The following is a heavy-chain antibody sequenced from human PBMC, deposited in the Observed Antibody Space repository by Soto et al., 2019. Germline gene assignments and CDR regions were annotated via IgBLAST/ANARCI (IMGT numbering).Heavy chain of an antibody. CDR2: FDPEDGET. CDR3: ATDRLHRSWYLRRFGP. J-gene: IGHJ5*02. Sequence: ASVKVSCKVSGYTLTELSMHWVRQAPGKGLEWMGGFDPEDGETIYAQKFQGRVTMTEDTSTDTAYMELSSLRSEDTAVYYCATDRLHRSWYLRRFGPWGQGTLVTVSS. V-gene: IGHV1-24*01. CDR1: GYTLTELS. D-gene: IGHD6-13*01.